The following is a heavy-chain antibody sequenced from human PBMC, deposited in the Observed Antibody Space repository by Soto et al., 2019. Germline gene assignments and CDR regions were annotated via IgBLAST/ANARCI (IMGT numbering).Heavy chain of an antibody. J-gene: IGHJ6*02. CDR3: ARVPVPAASRLYYYYYGMDV. V-gene: IGHV4-39*01. CDR2: IYYSGST. CDR1: GGSISSSSYY. D-gene: IGHD2-2*01. Sequence: SETLSLTCTVSGGSISSSSYYWGWIRQPPGKGLEWIGSIYYSGSTYYNPSLKSRVTISVDTSKNQLSLKLSSVTAADTAVYYCARVPVPAASRLYYYYYGMDVWGQGTTVTVSS.